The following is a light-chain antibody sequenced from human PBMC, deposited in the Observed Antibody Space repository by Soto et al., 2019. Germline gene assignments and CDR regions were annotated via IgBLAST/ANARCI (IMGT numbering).Light chain of an antibody. Sequence: QSALTQPASVAGSPGQSITISCTGTSSAVGSYNLVSWYQQQPGKAPKLMIYEVSKRPSGVSNRFSGFKSGNTASLTISGLQAEDEADYYCCSYAGSSTFVFGTGTKVTVL. CDR1: SSAVGSYNL. J-gene: IGLJ1*01. V-gene: IGLV2-23*02. CDR2: EVS. CDR3: CSYAGSSTFV.